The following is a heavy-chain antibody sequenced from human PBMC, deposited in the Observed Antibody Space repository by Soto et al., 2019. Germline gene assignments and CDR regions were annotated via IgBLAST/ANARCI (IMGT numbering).Heavy chain of an antibody. V-gene: IGHV3-33*01. CDR3: ASTELEAFDI. J-gene: IGHJ3*02. D-gene: IGHD3-10*01. Sequence: ESGGGVVQPGRSLRLSCAASGFTFSSYGMHWVRQAPGKGLEWVAVIWYDGSNKYYADSVKGRFTISRDNSKNTLYLQMNSLRAEDTAVYYCASTELEAFDIWGQGTMVTVSS. CDR2: IWYDGSNK. CDR1: GFTFSSYG.